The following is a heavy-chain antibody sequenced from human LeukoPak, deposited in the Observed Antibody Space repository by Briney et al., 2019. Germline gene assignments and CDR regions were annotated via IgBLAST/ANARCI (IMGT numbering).Heavy chain of an antibody. V-gene: IGHV3-48*01. CDR1: GFTFSGYS. Sequence: GGSLRLSCAASGFTFSGYSMNWVRQAPGKGLEWVSYISSSSSTIYYADSVKGRFTISRDNAKNSLYLQMNSLRAEDTAVYYCARRSMDWYFDLWGRGTLVTVSS. J-gene: IGHJ2*01. D-gene: IGHD6-6*01. CDR3: ARRSMDWYFDL. CDR2: ISSSSSTI.